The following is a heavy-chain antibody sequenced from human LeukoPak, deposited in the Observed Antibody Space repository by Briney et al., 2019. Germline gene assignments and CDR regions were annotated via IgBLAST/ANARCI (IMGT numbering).Heavy chain of an antibody. CDR3: AREGGFYRPLDY. CDR1: GGSVTSTDW. D-gene: IGHD3-3*01. V-gene: IGHV4-4*02. J-gene: IGHJ4*02. Sequence: PSGTLSLTCGVSGGSVTSTDWWTWVRQPPGKGLEWIGEVHLDGRTNYNPSLKSRLTMSVDLSENHISLKLTSVTAADTAVYYCAREGGFYRPLDYSGQGTLVTVSS. CDR2: VHLDGRT.